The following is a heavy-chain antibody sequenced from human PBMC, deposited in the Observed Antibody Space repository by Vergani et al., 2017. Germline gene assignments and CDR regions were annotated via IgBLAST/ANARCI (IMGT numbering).Heavy chain of an antibody. V-gene: IGHV1-69*01. CDR2: IIHIFGTA. CDR3: AREGVEYSSSSYFDC. Sequence: QVQLVQSGAEVKKPGSSVKVSCKASGGTFSSYAISWVRQAPGQGLEWMGGIIHIFGTAYYAKKFKGRVTITADESTSTASMELSSLRSEDAAVYYCAREGVEYSSSSYFDCWGQGTLVTVSS. CDR1: GGTFSSYA. J-gene: IGHJ4*02. D-gene: IGHD6-6*01.